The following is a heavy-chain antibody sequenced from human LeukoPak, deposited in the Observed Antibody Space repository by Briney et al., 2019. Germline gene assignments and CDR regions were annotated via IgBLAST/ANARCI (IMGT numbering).Heavy chain of an antibody. D-gene: IGHD4-17*01. CDR3: ARESGSVTSEVDFDY. Sequence: GGSLRLSCAASGFTFSDHWMHWVRQAPGKGLVWVSRIKNDGSSTSYADFVKGRFSISRDNAKNSLYLQMNSLRAEDTAVYYCARESGSVTSEVDFDYWGQGTLVTVSS. V-gene: IGHV3-74*01. CDR1: GFTFSDHW. J-gene: IGHJ4*02. CDR2: IKNDGSST.